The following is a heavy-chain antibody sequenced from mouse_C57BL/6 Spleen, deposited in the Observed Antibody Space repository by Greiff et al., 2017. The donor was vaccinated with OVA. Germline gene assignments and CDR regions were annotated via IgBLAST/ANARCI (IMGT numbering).Heavy chain of an antibody. CDR1: GYTFTSYG. V-gene: IGHV1-81*01. CDR3: ARSGYYGSFDY. Sequence: VQLQQSGAELARPGASVKLSCKASGYTFTSYGISWVKQRTGQGLEWIGEIYTRSGNTYYTEKFKGKATLTADKSSSTAYMELRSLTSEDSAVYFCARSGYYGSFDYWGQGTTLTVSS. D-gene: IGHD1-1*01. CDR2: IYTRSGNT. J-gene: IGHJ2*01.